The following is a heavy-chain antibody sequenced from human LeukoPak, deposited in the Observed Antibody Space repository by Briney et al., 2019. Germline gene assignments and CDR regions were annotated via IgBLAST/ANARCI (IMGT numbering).Heavy chain of an antibody. J-gene: IGHJ4*02. CDR3: AREWGHDSSGYYYAY. CDR2: IIPIFGTA. Sequence: GASVKVSCKASGGTFSSYAISWVRQAPGQGLEWMRGIIPIFGTANYAQKFQGRVTITADESTSTAYMELSSLRSEDTAVYYCAREWGHDSSGYYYAYWGQGTLVTVSS. CDR1: GGTFSSYA. V-gene: IGHV1-69*13. D-gene: IGHD3-22*01.